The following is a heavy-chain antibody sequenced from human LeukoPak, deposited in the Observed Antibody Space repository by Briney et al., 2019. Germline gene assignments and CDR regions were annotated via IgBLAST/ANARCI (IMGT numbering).Heavy chain of an antibody. Sequence: ASVKVSCKASGGTFRSYAISWVRQAPGQGLECLGGIIPIFGTANYAQKFQGRVTITADESTSTAYMELSSLRSEDTAVYYCAREGVDDSPYYYYGMDVWGQGTTVTVSS. CDR2: IIPIFGTA. D-gene: IGHD3-3*01. J-gene: IGHJ6*02. CDR3: AREGVDDSPYYYYGMDV. V-gene: IGHV1-69*01. CDR1: GGTFRSYA.